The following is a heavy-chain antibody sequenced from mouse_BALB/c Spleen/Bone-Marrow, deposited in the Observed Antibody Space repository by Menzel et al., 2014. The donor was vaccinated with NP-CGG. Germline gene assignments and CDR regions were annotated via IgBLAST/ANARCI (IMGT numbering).Heavy chain of an antibody. V-gene: IGHV1-82*01. CDR2: IYPGDGDT. Sequence: VQLVESGPELVKPGASVKISCKASGYAFSSSWMNWVKQRPGQGLEWIGRIYPGDGDTKYNGKFKGKATLTADKSSSTACMQLSSLTSVDSAVYFCARSDGYRDMDYWGQGTSVTVSS. CDR3: ARSDGYRDMDY. D-gene: IGHD2-3*01. CDR1: GYAFSSSW. J-gene: IGHJ4*01.